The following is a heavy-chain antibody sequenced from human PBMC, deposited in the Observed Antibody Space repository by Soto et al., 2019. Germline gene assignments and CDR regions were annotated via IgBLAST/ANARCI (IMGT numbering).Heavy chain of an antibody. CDR3: ARSIRGPDCSSTSCPKDAQQY. CDR1: GGTFSSYT. J-gene: IGHJ4*02. D-gene: IGHD2-2*01. CDR2: IIPILGIA. V-gene: IGHV1-69*02. Sequence: ASVKVSCKASGGTFSSYTISWVRQAPGQGLEWMGRIIPILGIANYAQKFQGRVTITADKSTSTAYMELSSLRSEDTAVYYCARSIRGPDCSSTSCPKDAQQYWGQGTLVTVSS.